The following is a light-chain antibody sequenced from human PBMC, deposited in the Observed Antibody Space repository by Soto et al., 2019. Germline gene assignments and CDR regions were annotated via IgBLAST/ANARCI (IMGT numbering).Light chain of an antibody. CDR1: QSISSY. J-gene: IGKJ5*01. CDR2: AAS. V-gene: IGKV1-39*01. Sequence: MTKSPATLSVSPGERATLSCRASQSISSYLNWYQQKPGKAPKLLIYAASSLQSGVPSRFSGSGSGTDFTLTISSLEPEDSATYYCQQSHSAVTFGQGTRLEIK. CDR3: QQSHSAVT.